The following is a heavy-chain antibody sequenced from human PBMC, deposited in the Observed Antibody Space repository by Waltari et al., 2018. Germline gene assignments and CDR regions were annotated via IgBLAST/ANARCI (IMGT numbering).Heavy chain of an antibody. Sequence: EVQLVESGGGLVKPGESLRLSCAASGFTFSNYNMNWVRQAPGKGLEWVSSITGGNDIKYADSVKGRFTIARDNAKNSLFLQMNSLRVEDTAVYYCARAPMSGAATGTFDFWGLGSLVTVSP. D-gene: IGHD6-13*01. J-gene: IGHJ4*02. V-gene: IGHV3-21*04. CDR2: ITGGNDI. CDR1: GFTFSNYN. CDR3: ARAPMSGAATGTFDF.